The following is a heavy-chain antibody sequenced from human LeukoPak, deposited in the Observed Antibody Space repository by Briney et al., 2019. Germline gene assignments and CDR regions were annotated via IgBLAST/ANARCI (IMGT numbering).Heavy chain of an antibody. CDR3: AKDSDVVVTAIYDY. CDR1: GFTFSSYA. J-gene: IGHJ4*02. V-gene: IGHV3-23*01. CDR2: ISGSGGST. D-gene: IGHD2-21*02. Sequence: PGGSLRLSCAASGFTFSSYAMSWVRQAPGKGLEWVSAISGSGGSTYYADSVKGWFTISRDNSKNTLYLQMNSLRAEDTAVYYCAKDSDVVVTAIYDYWGQGTLVTVSS.